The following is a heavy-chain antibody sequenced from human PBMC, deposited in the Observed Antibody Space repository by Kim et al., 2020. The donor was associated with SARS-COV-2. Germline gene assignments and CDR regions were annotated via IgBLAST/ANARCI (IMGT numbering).Heavy chain of an antibody. CDR3: ARDGNIWSGYYTADY. Sequence: DSVKGRFTISRDNSKNTLYLQMNSLRAEDTAVYYCARDGNIWSGYYTADYWGQGTLVTVSS. V-gene: IGHV3-30*07. J-gene: IGHJ4*02. D-gene: IGHD3-3*01.